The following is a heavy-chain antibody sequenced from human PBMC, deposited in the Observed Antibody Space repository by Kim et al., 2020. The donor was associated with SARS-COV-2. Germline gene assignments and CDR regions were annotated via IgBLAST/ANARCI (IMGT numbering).Heavy chain of an antibody. V-gene: IGHV1-24*01. CDR2: FDPEDGET. Sequence: ASVKVSCKVSGYTLTELSMHWVRQAPGKGLEWMGGFDPEDGETIYAQKFQGRVTMTEDTSTDTAYMELSSLRSEDTAVYYCATVRSSSASEWYYFDYWGQGTLVTVSS. D-gene: IGHD2-2*01. CDR3: ATVRSSSASEWYYFDY. J-gene: IGHJ4*02. CDR1: GYTLTELS.